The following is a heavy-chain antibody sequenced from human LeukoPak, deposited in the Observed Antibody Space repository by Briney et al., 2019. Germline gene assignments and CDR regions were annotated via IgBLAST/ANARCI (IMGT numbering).Heavy chain of an antibody. CDR1: GGSIGSSSYD. V-gene: IGHV4-39*01. CDR3: ASPPRLGELSTDY. CDR2: IYYSGST. D-gene: IGHD3-16*02. J-gene: IGHJ4*02. Sequence: PSETLSLTCTVSGGSIGSSSYDWGWIRQPPGKGLEWIGSIYYSGSTYYNPSLKSRVTISVDTSKNQFSLKLSSVTAADTAVYYCASPPRLGELSTDYWGQGTLVTVSS.